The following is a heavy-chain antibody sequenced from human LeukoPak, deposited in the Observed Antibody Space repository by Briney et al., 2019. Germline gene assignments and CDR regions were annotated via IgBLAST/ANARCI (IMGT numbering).Heavy chain of an antibody. CDR1: GYTLTELS. V-gene: IGHV1-24*01. CDR3: ATESYSGSYLYAFGI. J-gene: IGHJ3*02. Sequence: ASVKVSCKVSGYTLTELSMHWVRQAPGKGLELMGGFDPEDGETIYAQKFQGRVTMTEDTSTDTAYMELSSLRSEATAVYYCATESYSGSYLYAFGIWGQGTMVTVSS. CDR2: FDPEDGET. D-gene: IGHD1-26*01.